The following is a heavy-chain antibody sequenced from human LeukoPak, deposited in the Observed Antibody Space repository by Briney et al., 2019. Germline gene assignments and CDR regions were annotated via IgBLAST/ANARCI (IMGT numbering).Heavy chain of an antibody. CDR3: TTDYGGPKY. CDR1: GFTFGDYA. CDR2: IRSKAYGGTT. Sequence: GGSLRLSCTASGFTFGDYAMSWFRQAPGKGLEWVGFIRSKAYGGTTEYAASVKGRFTISRDDSKSTVYLQMNSLNVEDTAVYYCTTDYGGPKYWGQGTLVTVSS. D-gene: IGHD4-23*01. J-gene: IGHJ4*02. V-gene: IGHV3-49*03.